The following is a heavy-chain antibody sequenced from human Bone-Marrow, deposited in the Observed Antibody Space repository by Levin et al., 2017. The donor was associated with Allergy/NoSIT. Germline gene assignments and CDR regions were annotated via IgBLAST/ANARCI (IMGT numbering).Heavy chain of an antibody. Sequence: GESLKISCAASGFTFSSYAMSWVRQAPGKGLEWVSAISGSGGSTYYADSVKGRFTISRDNSKNTLYLQMNSLRAEDTAVYYCAKDSYYDFWSGYYFYWGQGTLVTVSS. D-gene: IGHD3-3*01. CDR1: GFTFSSYA. J-gene: IGHJ4*02. CDR3: AKDSYYDFWSGYYFY. CDR2: ISGSGGST. V-gene: IGHV3-23*01.